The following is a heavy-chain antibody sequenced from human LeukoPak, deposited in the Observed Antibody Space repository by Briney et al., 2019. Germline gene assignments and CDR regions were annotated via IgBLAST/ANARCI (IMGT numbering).Heavy chain of an antibody. CDR2: ISGSGGST. CDR3: AKTGWEPGAYCFDY. V-gene: IGHV3-23*01. CDR1: GFTFSSYA. D-gene: IGHD1-26*01. Sequence: GGSLRLSCAASGFTFSSYAMSWVRQAPGKGLEWVSAISGSGGSTYYADSVKGRFTISRDNSKNTPYLQMNSLRAEDTAVYYCAKTGWEPGAYCFDYWGQGTLVTVSS. J-gene: IGHJ4*02.